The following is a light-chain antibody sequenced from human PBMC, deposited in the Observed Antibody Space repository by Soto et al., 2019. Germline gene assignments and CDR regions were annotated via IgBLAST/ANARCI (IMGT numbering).Light chain of an antibody. CDR1: QSVSSSY. CDR2: GAS. Sequence: EIVLTQSPGTLSLSPGERATLSCRASQSVSSSYLAWYQQKPGQAPRLLIYGASSRATGIPDRFSGSGSGTDFTLTIRRLEPEDFGVYYCQEYDSSRTFGQGTKVEI. J-gene: IGKJ1*01. V-gene: IGKV3-20*01. CDR3: QEYDSSRT.